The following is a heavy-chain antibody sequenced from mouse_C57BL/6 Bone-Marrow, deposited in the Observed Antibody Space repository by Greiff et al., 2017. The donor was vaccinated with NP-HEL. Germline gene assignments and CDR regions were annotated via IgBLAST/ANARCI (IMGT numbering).Heavy chain of an antibody. D-gene: IGHD4-1*02. Sequence: EVMLVESGGGLVQPGGSMKLSCAASGFTFSDAWMDWVRQSPEKGLEWVAEIRNKANNHATYYAESVKGRFTISRDDSKSSVYLQMNSLRAEDTGIYYCTFNWGRYFDYWGQGTTLTVSS. J-gene: IGHJ2*01. V-gene: IGHV6-6*01. CDR2: IRNKANNHAT. CDR3: TFNWGRYFDY. CDR1: GFTFSDAW.